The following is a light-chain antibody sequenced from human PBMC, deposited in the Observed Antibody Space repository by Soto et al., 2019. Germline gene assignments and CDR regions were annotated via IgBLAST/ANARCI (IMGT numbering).Light chain of an antibody. V-gene: IGKV2-28*01. J-gene: IGKJ1*01. CDR1: QSLLHSNGYNC. CDR2: LGS. CDR3: MQALQTPWT. Sequence: DIVMTQSPLSLPVTPGESASISCRSSQSLLHSNGYNCLDWYLQKPGQSPQLLIYLGSNRAPGVPDRLSGSGSGTDFTPKISRVEAGDVGVYYCMQALQTPWTFGQGTKVDIK.